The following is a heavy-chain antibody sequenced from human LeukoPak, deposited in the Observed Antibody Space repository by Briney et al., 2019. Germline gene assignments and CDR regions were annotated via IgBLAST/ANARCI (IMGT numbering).Heavy chain of an antibody. CDR2: ISSSSSTI. CDR3: ASSPYYDFWSGSKTFDY. V-gene: IGHV3-48*02. D-gene: IGHD3-3*01. Sequence: GGSLRLSCAASGFTFSSYSMIWVRQAPGKGLEWVSYISSSSSTIYYADSVKGRFTISRDNAKNSLYLQMNSLRDEDTAVYYCASSPYYDFWSGSKTFDYWGQGTLVTVSS. J-gene: IGHJ4*02. CDR1: GFTFSSYS.